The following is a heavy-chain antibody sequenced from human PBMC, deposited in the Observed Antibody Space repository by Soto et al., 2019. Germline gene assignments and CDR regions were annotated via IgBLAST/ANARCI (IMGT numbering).Heavy chain of an antibody. D-gene: IGHD3-16*01. CDR1: GFTFTRAW. V-gene: IGHV3-15*07. Sequence: EVQLVESGGDLVQPGGSLRLSCAASGFTFTRAWLNWVRQAPGKGLEWVGRAKSEINGGAVDYAAPVKGRFTISRDASQNTVYLQMNSPRADDTAVYYCAADLPDWGAYAFDYWGHGTQVTVSS. CDR2: AKSEINGGAV. J-gene: IGHJ4*01. CDR3: AADLPDWGAYAFDY.